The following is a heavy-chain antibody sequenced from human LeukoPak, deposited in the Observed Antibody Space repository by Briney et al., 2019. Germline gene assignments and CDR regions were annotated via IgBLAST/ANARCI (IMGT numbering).Heavy chain of an antibody. CDR3: AKDYREVVATLADY. D-gene: IGHD5-12*01. CDR1: GFTFSSYG. Sequence: PGGSLRLSCAASGFTFSSYGMHWVRQAPGKGLEWVAFIRYDGSNKYYADSVKGRFTISRDNSKNTLYLQMNSLRAEDTAVYYCAKDYREVVATLADYWGQGTLVTVSS. CDR2: IRYDGSNK. V-gene: IGHV3-30*02. J-gene: IGHJ4*02.